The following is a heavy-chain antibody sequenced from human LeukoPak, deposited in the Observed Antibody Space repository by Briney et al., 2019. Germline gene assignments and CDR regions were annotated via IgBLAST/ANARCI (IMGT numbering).Heavy chain of an antibody. V-gene: IGHV3-74*01. Sequence: GGSLRLSCAASGFTFSSYWVHCVRQAPGKGLVWVSRINSGGSDTTYADSVKGRFNISRDNAKNTLYLQMNSLRAEDTAVYYCAKNGPGLDYFDYWGQGTLVTVSS. J-gene: IGHJ4*02. CDR3: AKNGPGLDYFDY. D-gene: IGHD3-10*01. CDR1: GFTFSSYW. CDR2: INSGGSDT.